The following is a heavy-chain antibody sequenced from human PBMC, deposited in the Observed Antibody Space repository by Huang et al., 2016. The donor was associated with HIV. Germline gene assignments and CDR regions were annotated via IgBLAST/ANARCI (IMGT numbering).Heavy chain of an antibody. J-gene: IGHJ4*02. CDR1: GGSISTHY. CDR2: IYVSGSM. D-gene: IGHD2-15*01. CDR3: ARNEMDGYYPFDY. V-gene: IGHV4-59*11. Sequence: VQLRESGPGLVKPSETLSLTCTCSGGSISTHYWSWIRQPPGKGLGWIVRIYVSGSMNYNPSLNSRVSMSLDTSKKQLSLKLTSVTAADTAVYYSARNEMDGYYPFDYWGQGTLVAVSS.